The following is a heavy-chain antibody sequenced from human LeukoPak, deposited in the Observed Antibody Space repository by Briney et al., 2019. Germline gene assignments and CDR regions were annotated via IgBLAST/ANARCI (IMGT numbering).Heavy chain of an antibody. Sequence: GGSLRLSCTASGFDFSTYAMSWVRQAPGKGLEWVSGIGGGDTHYADSVKGRFTTSRDNSKNTVELQMSSLRAKDTAVYYCAKDGQNFNAMWDYFDSWGRGTLVTVSS. J-gene: IGHJ4*02. V-gene: IGHV3-23*01. CDR1: GFDFSTYA. CDR2: IGGGDT. CDR3: AKDGQNFNAMWDYFDS. D-gene: IGHD1-26*01.